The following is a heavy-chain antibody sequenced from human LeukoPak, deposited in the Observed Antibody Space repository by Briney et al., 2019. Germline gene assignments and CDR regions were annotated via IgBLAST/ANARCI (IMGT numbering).Heavy chain of an antibody. CDR2: MYYSGST. CDR3: AREIEYSSSSGWFDP. CDR1: GGSISNYY. J-gene: IGHJ5*02. Sequence: SETLSLTCTVSGGSISNYYWSWIRQPPGKGLEWIGYMYYSGSTNYNPSLKSRVTISVDTSKNQFSLKLSSVTAADTAVYYCAREIEYSSSSGWFDPWGQGTLVTVSS. D-gene: IGHD6-6*01. V-gene: IGHV4-59*01.